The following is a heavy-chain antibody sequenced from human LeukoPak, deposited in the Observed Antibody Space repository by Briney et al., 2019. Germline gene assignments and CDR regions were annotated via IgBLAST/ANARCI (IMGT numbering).Heavy chain of an antibody. Sequence: GASVKVSCKASGYTFTNYAMNWVRQAPGQGLEWMGWINTNTGNPTYAQGFTGRFVFSLDTSVSTAYLQISSLKAEDTAVYYCAREDSSGPGRNYMDVWGKGTTVTVSS. CDR2: INTNTGNP. J-gene: IGHJ6*03. CDR3: AREDSSGPGRNYMDV. V-gene: IGHV7-4-1*02. D-gene: IGHD6-19*01. CDR1: GYTFTNYA.